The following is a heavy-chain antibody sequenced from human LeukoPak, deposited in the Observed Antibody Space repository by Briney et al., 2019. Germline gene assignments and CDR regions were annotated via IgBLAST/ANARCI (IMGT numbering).Heavy chain of an antibody. Sequence: SVKVSCKASGGTFSSYAISWVRQAPGQGLEWMGGIIPIFGTANYAQEFQGRVTITADESTSTAYMELSSLRSEDTAVYYCASLSRPPRGGYNSYYYGMDVWGQGTTVTVSS. J-gene: IGHJ6*02. CDR1: GGTFSSYA. V-gene: IGHV1-69*13. D-gene: IGHD5-24*01. CDR3: ASLSRPPRGGYNSYYYGMDV. CDR2: IIPIFGTA.